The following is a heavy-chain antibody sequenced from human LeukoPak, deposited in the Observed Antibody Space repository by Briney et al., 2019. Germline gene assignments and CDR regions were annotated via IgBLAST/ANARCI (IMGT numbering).Heavy chain of an antibody. CDR1: GFTFSSYE. CDR2: ISSSGSTI. Sequence: GGSLRLSCAASGFTFSSYEMNWVRQAPGKGLEWVSYISSSGSTIYYADSVKGRFTISRDNSKNTLYLHMNSLRAEDTAVYYCAKVAITMIIDIWGQGTMVTVSS. V-gene: IGHV3-48*03. J-gene: IGHJ3*02. CDR3: AKVAITMIIDI. D-gene: IGHD3-22*01.